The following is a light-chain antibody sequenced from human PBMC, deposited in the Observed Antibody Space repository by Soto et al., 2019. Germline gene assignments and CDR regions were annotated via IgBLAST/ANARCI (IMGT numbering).Light chain of an antibody. J-gene: IGLJ1*01. CDR1: MRDVGAYNL. V-gene: IGLV2-14*01. CDR2: EVS. CDR3: SSLTTSFTDV. Sequence: QSALTQPASVSGSPGQSITISCAGTMRDVGAYNLVSWYQQHPGRAPQLIIYEVSNRPSGVSDRFSGSKSGNTASLTISGLQAEDEADYYCSSLTTSFTDVFGTGTKLTVL.